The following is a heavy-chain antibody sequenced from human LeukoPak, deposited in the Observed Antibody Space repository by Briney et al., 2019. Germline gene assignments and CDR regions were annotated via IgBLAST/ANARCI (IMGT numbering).Heavy chain of an antibody. D-gene: IGHD2-15*01. Sequence: ASVKVSCKASGYTFTSYAMHWVRQAPGQRLEWMGWINAGNGNTKYSQKFQGRVTITRDTSASTAYMELSSLRSEDTAVYYCARVRGSGYYYGMDVWGQGTTVTVSS. CDR3: ARVRGSGYYYGMDV. V-gene: IGHV1-3*01. CDR2: INAGNGNT. J-gene: IGHJ6*02. CDR1: GYTFTSYA.